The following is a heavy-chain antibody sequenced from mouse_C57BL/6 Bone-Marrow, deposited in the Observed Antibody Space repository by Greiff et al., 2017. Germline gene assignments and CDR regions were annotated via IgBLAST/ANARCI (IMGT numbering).Heavy chain of an antibody. D-gene: IGHD1-1*01. J-gene: IGHJ2*01. CDR3: ARNYGSSPYYFDY. Sequence: VQLKHSGAELVKPGASVKLSCTASGFNIKDYYMHWVKQRTEQGLEWIGRIDPEDGETKYAPKFQGKATITADTSSNTAYLQLSSLTSEDTAVYYCARNYGSSPYYFDYWGQGTTLTVSS. V-gene: IGHV14-2*01. CDR1: GFNIKDYY. CDR2: IDPEDGET.